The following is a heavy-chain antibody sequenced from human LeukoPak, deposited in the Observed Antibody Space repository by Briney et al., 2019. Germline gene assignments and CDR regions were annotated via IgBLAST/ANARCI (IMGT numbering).Heavy chain of an antibody. CDR3: ARGGGLDV. Sequence: GGSLRLSCVVSGFTVSSNYMSWVRQAPGKGLEWVASINHNGNVSYYVDSVKGRFTISRDNAKNSLYLQMSNLRAEDTAVYFCARGGGLDVWGQGATVTVSS. J-gene: IGHJ6*02. CDR2: INHNGNVS. D-gene: IGHD3-16*01. CDR1: GFTVSSNY. V-gene: IGHV3-7*03.